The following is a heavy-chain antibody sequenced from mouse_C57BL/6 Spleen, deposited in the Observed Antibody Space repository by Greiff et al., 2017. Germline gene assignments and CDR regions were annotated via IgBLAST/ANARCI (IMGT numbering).Heavy chain of an antibody. D-gene: IGHD1-1*01. CDR3: TRGYYYGSPYYAMDY. J-gene: IGHJ4*01. Sequence: EVMLVESGGGLVQPGGSMKLSCAASGFTFSDAWMDWVRQSPEKGLEWVAEIRNKANNHATYYAESVKGRFTISRDDSKSSVYLQMNSLRAEDTGIYYGTRGYYYGSPYYAMDYWGQGTSVTVSS. V-gene: IGHV6-6*01. CDR2: IRNKANNHAT. CDR1: GFTFSDAW.